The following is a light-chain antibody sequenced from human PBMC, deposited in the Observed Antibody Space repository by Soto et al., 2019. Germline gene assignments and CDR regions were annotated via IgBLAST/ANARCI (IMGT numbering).Light chain of an antibody. CDR1: QSVYSN. Sequence: EVVMTQSPATLSVSPGERATLSCRASQSVYSNLAWYQQKPGQAPRLLIYDASTRATGIPATFGGSGSGTEFTLTISSLQSEDFAIYYCQQYNSWPRTFGGGTKVEIK. V-gene: IGKV3-15*01. CDR2: DAS. CDR3: QQYNSWPRT. J-gene: IGKJ4*01.